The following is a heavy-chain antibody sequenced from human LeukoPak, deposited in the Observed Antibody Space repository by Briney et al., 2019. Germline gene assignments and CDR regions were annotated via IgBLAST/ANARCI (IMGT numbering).Heavy chain of an antibody. V-gene: IGHV1-2*02. Sequence: ASVKVSCKASGYTFTGYYMHWVRQAPGQGLEWMGWINPNSGGTNYAQKFQGRVTMTRDTSISTAYMELSRLRSDDTAVYYCARDLERYGSALLFDYWGQGTLVTVSS. D-gene: IGHD1-1*01. J-gene: IGHJ4*02. CDR1: GYTFTGYY. CDR2: INPNSGGT. CDR3: ARDLERYGSALLFDY.